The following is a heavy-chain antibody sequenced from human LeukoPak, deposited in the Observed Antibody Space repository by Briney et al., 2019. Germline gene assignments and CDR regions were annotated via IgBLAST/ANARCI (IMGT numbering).Heavy chain of an antibody. D-gene: IGHD3-22*01. V-gene: IGHV3-23*01. CDR3: AKDHDSSGYYYPSY. CDR1: GFTFSSYA. J-gene: IGHJ4*02. Sequence: PGGSLRLSCAASGFTFSSYAMSWVRQAPGKGVEWVSAISGSGGSTYYADSVKGRFTISRDNSKNTLYLQMNSLRAEDTAVYYCAKDHDSSGYYYPSYWGQGTLVTVSS. CDR2: ISGSGGST.